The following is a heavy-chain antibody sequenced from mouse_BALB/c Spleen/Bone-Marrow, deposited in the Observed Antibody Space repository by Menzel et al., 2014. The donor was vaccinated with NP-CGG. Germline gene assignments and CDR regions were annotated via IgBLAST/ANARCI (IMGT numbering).Heavy chain of an antibody. V-gene: IGHV14-3*02. CDR2: IDPANGNT. D-gene: IGHD2-1*01. Sequence: VQLQQPGAELVKPGASVKLSCTASGFNIKDTYMHWVKQRPKQGLEWIGRIDPANGNTKFDPKFQGKATITADTSSNTAYLQLSSLTSEDTAVYYCARGNYYFDYWGQGATLTVSP. CDR1: GFNIKDTY. CDR3: ARGNYYFDY. J-gene: IGHJ2*01.